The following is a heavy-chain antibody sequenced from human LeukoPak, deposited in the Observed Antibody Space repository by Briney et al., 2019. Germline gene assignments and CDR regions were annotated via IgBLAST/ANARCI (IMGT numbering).Heavy chain of an antibody. J-gene: IGHJ3*01. D-gene: IGHD6-19*01. CDR3: ARLDCSSDRCGRDDDAFDV. V-gene: IGHV5-51*01. CDR2: IYPRDSDT. CDR1: GYTFSNYW. Sequence: GESPKISCKGSGYTFSNYWIGWVRQMPGKGLESVGIIYPRDSDTRYSPSFEGQVTISADKSISTAYLQWNSLKASDTGMYYCARLDCSSDRCGRDDDAFDVWGQGTMVTVSS.